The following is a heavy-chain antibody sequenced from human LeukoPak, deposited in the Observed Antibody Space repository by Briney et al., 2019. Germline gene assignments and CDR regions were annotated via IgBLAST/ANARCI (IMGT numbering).Heavy chain of an antibody. D-gene: IGHD1-26*01. CDR1: GYTFTGYY. CDR2: INPNSGGT. V-gene: IGHV1-2*02. J-gene: IGHJ4*02. CDR3: ARVDVVSGSPPFDY. Sequence: VASVKVSCKASGYTFTGYYMHWVRQAPGQGLEWMGWINPNSGGTNYAQKFQGRVTMTRDTSISTAYMELSRLRSDDTAVYYCARVDVVSGSPPFDYWGQGTLVTVSS.